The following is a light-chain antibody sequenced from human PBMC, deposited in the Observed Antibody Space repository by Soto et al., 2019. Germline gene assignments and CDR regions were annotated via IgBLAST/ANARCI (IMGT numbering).Light chain of an antibody. J-gene: IGKJ2*01. CDR2: GSF. CDR3: QQYCSSPYT. CDR1: PSVINNF. V-gene: IGKV3-20*01. Sequence: PGEEATLSCRASPSVINNFLAGYQQNPGQTPKLLIYGSFTRDTGIPDRISGSGSGTDFTLTIGRLQPEDFAVYYCQQYCSSPYTFGQGTKLEI.